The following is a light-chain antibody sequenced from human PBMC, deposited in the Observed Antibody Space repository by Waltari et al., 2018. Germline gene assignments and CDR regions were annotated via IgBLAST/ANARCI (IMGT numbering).Light chain of an antibody. J-gene: IGLJ2*01. V-gene: IGLV2-11*01. Sequence: QPRSVSGSPGQSVTISCTGTSSDVGGYNYVSWYQQHPGKAPQLMIYDVSKRPSGVPDRFSGSKSGNTASLTISGLQAEDEADYYCCSYAGIYVVFGGGTKLTVL. CDR2: DVS. CDR1: SSDVGGYNY. CDR3: CSYAGIYVV.